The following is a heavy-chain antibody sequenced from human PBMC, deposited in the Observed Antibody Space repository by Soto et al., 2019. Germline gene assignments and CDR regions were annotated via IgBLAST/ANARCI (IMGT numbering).Heavy chain of an antibody. Sequence: QVQLVESGGGVVQPGRSLSLSCAASGFTFSSYGMHWVRQAPGKALERVAVISSDGNDKYHADSVTGRFTISRDNSKNTLFRQMNSLRAEDTAIYFCAKDSGRGSADYYFDYCGQGTLVTVSS. J-gene: IGHJ4*02. V-gene: IGHV3-30*18. D-gene: IGHD3-10*01. CDR2: ISSDGNDK. CDR1: GFTFSSYG. CDR3: AKDSGRGSADYYFDY.